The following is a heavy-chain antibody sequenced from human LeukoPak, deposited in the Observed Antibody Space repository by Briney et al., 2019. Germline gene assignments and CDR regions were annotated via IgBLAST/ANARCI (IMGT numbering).Heavy chain of an antibody. CDR1: GGSISSYY. D-gene: IGHD5-24*01. J-gene: IGHJ4*02. V-gene: IGHV4-59*08. CDR2: IYYSGST. Sequence: ASETLSLTCTVSGGSISSYYWSWIRQPPGKGLEGIGYIYYSGSTDYNPSLKSRVTISVDTSKNQFSLKLSSVTAADTAVYYCARGPNYPSPSPFDYWGQGTLVTVSS. CDR3: ARGPNYPSPSPFDY.